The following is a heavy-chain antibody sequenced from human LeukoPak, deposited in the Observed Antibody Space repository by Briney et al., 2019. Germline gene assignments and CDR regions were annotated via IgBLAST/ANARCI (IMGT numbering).Heavy chain of an antibody. CDR3: AREDYGDYRGHYYYYGMDV. CDR2: INPSGGST. CDR1: GYTFTSYY. V-gene: IGHV1-46*01. D-gene: IGHD4-17*01. J-gene: IGHJ6*02. Sequence: VASVEVSCKASGYTFTSYYMHWVRQAPGQGLEWMGIINPSGGSTSYAQKFQGRVTMTRDTSTSTVYMELSSLRSEDTAVYYCAREDYGDYRGHYYYYGMDVWGQGTTVTVSS.